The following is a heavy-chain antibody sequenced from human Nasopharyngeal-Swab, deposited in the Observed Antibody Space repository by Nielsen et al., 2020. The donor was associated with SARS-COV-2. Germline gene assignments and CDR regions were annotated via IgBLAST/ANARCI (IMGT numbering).Heavy chain of an antibody. CDR1: GGSINSGDNS. CDR2: IYHSGST. Sequence: SETLSLTCAVSGGSINSGDNSWSWIRQPPGKGLEWIGYIYHSGSTYYNPSLKSRVTISVDTSKNQFSLKLSSVTAADTAVYYCARVIVGADYFDYWGQGTLVTVSS. V-gene: IGHV4-30-2*01. J-gene: IGHJ4*02. CDR3: ARVIVGADYFDY. D-gene: IGHD1-26*01.